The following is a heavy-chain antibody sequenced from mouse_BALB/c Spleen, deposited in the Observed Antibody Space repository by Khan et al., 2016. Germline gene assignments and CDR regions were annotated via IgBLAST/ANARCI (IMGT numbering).Heavy chain of an antibody. J-gene: IGHJ2*01. CDR2: ISYSGST. Sequence: EVQLQESGPGLVKPSQSLSLTCTVTGYSITSGYGWNWIRQFPGNKLEWMGYISYSGSTNYNPSLKSRISITRDTSKNQFFLHLNSLTTEDTATYYCARTARIKYWGQGTTLTVSS. CDR3: ARTARIKY. CDR1: GYSITSGYG. D-gene: IGHD1-2*01. V-gene: IGHV3-2*02.